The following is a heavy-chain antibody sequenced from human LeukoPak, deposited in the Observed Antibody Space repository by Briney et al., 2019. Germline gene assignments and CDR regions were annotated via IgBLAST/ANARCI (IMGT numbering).Heavy chain of an antibody. J-gene: IGHJ4*02. D-gene: IGHD6-19*01. CDR3: ARDASAVAGTGIDY. Sequence: KTSETLSLTCTVSGGSISGYYWSWIRQPPGKGLEWIGYIYYSGSTNYNPSLKSRVTISVDTSKNQFSLKLSSVTAADTAVYYCARDASAVAGTGIDYWGQGTLVTVSS. CDR2: IYYSGST. V-gene: IGHV4-59*01. CDR1: GGSISGYY.